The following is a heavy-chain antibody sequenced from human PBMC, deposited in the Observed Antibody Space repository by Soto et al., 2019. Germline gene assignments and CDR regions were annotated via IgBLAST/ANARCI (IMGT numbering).Heavy chain of an antibody. CDR3: ARGSGIVALPGELEDVKYDY. CDR1: GQSFSGHS. CDR2: INESGST. Sequence: QVQLQQWGAGLVKPSETLSLSCAVYGQSFSGHSWAWIRQPPGKGLEWIGEINESGSTYYNPSLKSRATISTDTSERQFSLTLSAVSAADTAAYFCARGSGIVALPGELEDVKYDYWGQGTLVNVSS. V-gene: IGHV4-34*01. D-gene: IGHD1-1*01. J-gene: IGHJ4*02.